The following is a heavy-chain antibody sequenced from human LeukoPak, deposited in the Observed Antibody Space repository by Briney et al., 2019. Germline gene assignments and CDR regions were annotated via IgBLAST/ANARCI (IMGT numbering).Heavy chain of an antibody. J-gene: IGHJ6*02. CDR1: GYTFTGYY. V-gene: IGHV1-2*02. D-gene: IGHD3-3*01. CDR3: ARARSTYYDFWSGYYNNYYGMDV. CDR2: INPNSGGT. Sequence: GASVKVSCKASGYTFTGYYMHWVRQAPGQGLEWMGWINPNSGGTNYAQKFQGRVTMTRDTSISTAYMELSRLRSDDTAVYYCARARSTYYDFWSGYYNNYYGMDVWGQGTTVTVSS.